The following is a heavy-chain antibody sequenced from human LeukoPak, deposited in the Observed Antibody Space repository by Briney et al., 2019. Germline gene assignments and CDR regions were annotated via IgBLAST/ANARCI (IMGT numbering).Heavy chain of an antibody. CDR3: ARVSGGPYDY. J-gene: IGHJ4*02. D-gene: IGHD3-10*02. Sequence: DWMGIINPADVSASYQERFQGRVTVTRDTSTSTVYMELSSLRSEDMAMYYCARVSGGPYDYWGQGTLVTVSS. V-gene: IGHV1-46*01. CDR2: INPADVSA.